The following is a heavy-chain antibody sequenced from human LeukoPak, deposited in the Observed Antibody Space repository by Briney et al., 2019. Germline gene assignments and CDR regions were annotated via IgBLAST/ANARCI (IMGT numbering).Heavy chain of an antibody. J-gene: IGHJ4*02. Sequence: GGSLRLSCAASGFTFDDYAMYWVRQAPGKGLEWVSGISWNSGSIGYADSVKGRFTISRDNAKNSLYLQMNSLRAEDTALYYCAKGYGDYVGPFDYWGQGTLVTVSS. CDR3: AKGYGDYVGPFDY. D-gene: IGHD4-17*01. V-gene: IGHV3-9*01. CDR2: ISWNSGSI. CDR1: GFTFDDYA.